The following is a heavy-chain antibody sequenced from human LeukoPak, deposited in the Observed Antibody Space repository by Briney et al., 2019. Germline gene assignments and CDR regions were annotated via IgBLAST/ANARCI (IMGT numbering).Heavy chain of an antibody. CDR2: IYPGDSDT. D-gene: IGHD3-9*01. J-gene: IGHJ4*02. CDR3: ARQASYYDILTGGDY. V-gene: IGHV5-51*01. Sequence: GESLKISCKVSGYSFPSYWIVWVRQMPGKGLEWVGIIYPGDSDTSYSPSFQGQVTISADKSISTAYLQWSSLKASDTAMYYCARQASYYDILTGGDYWGQGTLVTVSS. CDR1: GYSFPSYW.